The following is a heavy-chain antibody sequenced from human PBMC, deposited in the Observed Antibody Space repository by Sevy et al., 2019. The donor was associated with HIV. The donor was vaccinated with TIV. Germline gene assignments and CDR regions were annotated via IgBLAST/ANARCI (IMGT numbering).Heavy chain of an antibody. CDR2: IYSGGNT. CDR3: ARVGFDSSGYYNRGGYFDY. V-gene: IGHV3-53*01. J-gene: IGHJ4*02. CDR1: GFTVSSNY. D-gene: IGHD3-22*01. Sequence: GGSLRLSCAASGFTVSSNYMSWVRQAPGKGLEWVSVIYSGGNTYYTDSVKGGFTISGDNSKNTLYLQMNSLRAEETAVYYCARVGFDSSGYYNRGGYFDYWGQGTLVTVSS.